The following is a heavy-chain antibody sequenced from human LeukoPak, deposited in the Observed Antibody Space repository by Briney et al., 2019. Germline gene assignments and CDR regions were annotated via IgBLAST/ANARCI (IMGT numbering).Heavy chain of an antibody. Sequence: GRSLRLSCAASGFTFSSYGMHWVRQAPGKGLEWVAVIWYDGSNKYYADSVKGRFTISRDNSKNTLYLQMNGLRAEDTAVYYCARVDTTTDAFDIWGQGTMVTVSS. J-gene: IGHJ3*02. CDR1: GFTFSSYG. D-gene: IGHD5-18*01. CDR3: ARVDTTTDAFDI. V-gene: IGHV3-33*01. CDR2: IWYDGSNK.